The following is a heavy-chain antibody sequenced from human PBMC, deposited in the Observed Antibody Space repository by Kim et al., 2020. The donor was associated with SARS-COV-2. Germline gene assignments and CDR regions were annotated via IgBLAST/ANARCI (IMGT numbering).Heavy chain of an antibody. CDR2: SIT. J-gene: IGHJ4*02. V-gene: IGHV3-74*01. Sequence: SITRYAGPVTGRFHISRDNAKNTLYLQMESLKREDTAVYYCVRDVTWSVDYWGQGTLVTVS. CDR3: VRDVTWSVDY. D-gene: IGHD2-8*01.